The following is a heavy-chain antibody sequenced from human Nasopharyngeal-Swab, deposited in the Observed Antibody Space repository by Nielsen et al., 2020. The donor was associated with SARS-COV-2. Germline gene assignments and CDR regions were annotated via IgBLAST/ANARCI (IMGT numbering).Heavy chain of an antibody. V-gene: IGHV3-9*01. CDR3: AKDVEDRLAVAGNFAH. D-gene: IGHD6-19*01. CDR2: ISWHSGSL. Sequence: SLKISCAASGFIFDDYAMHWVRQAPGRGLEWVSGISWHSGSLVYADSVKGRFTISRDNAKASLYLQMNSLRPEDTALYYCAKDVEDRLAVAGNFAHWGQGTLVTVSS. J-gene: IGHJ4*02. CDR1: GFIFDDYA.